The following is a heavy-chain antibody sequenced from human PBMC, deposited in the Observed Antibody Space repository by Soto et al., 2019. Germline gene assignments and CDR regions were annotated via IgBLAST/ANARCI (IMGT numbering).Heavy chain of an antibody. CDR3: ARHSGDTYYDILTGYLLGFDY. V-gene: IGHV4-39*01. Sequence: QLQLQESGPGLVKPSETLSLTCTVSGGSISSSSYYWGWIRQPPGKGLEWIGSIYYSGSTYYNPSLKSRVTISVDTPKNQFSLKLSSVTAADTAVYYCARHSGDTYYDILTGYLLGFDYWGQGTLVTVSS. D-gene: IGHD3-9*01. CDR1: GGSISSSSYY. CDR2: IYYSGST. J-gene: IGHJ4*02.